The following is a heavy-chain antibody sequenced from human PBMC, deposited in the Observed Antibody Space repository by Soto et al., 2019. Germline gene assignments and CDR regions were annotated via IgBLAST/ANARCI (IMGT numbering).Heavy chain of an antibody. D-gene: IGHD3-3*01. CDR2: ISAYNGNT. Sequence: ASVKVSCKASGYTFTSYGISWVRQAPGQGLEWMGWISAYNGNTNYAQKLQGRVTMTTDTSTSTAYMELRSLRSDDTAVYYCARDVSTYYDFWSGYLRPAGDESYFDYWGQGTLVTVSS. V-gene: IGHV1-18*01. J-gene: IGHJ4*02. CDR3: ARDVSTYYDFWSGYLRPAGDESYFDY. CDR1: GYTFTSYG.